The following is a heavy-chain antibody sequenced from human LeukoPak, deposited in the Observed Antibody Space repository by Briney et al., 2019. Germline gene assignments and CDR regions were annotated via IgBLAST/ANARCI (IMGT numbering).Heavy chain of an antibody. CDR1: GFTFSSYS. D-gene: IGHD6-19*01. Sequence: MSGGSLRLSCAASGFTFSSYSMNWVRQAPGKGLEWVSSISSSSSYIYYADSVKGRFTISRDNAKNSLYLQMNSLRAEDTAVYYCARDYLFYGSGPPGYYLDYWGQGTLVTVSS. J-gene: IGHJ4*02. CDR2: ISSSSSYI. V-gene: IGHV3-21*01. CDR3: ARDYLFYGSGPPGYYLDY.